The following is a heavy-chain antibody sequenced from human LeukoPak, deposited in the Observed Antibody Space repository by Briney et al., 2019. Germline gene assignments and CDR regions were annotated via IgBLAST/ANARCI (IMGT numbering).Heavy chain of an antibody. Sequence: PGGSLRLSCAASGFTFSSYWMSWVRQAPGKGLEWVANIKQDGSEKYYVDSVKGRFTISRDNAKNSLYLQMNSLRAEDTAVYYCAKLNIVATDHDAFDIWGQGTMVTVSS. CDR1: GFTFSSYW. CDR2: IKQDGSEK. CDR3: AKLNIVATDHDAFDI. V-gene: IGHV3-7*01. J-gene: IGHJ3*02. D-gene: IGHD5-12*01.